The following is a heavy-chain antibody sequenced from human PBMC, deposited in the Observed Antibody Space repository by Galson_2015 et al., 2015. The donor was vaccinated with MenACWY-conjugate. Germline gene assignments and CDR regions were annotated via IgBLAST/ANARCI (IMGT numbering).Heavy chain of an antibody. CDR2: ISGSGETT. CDR1: GFTFSDYA. CDR3: ARNLYDPWYYFDH. J-gene: IGHJ4*01. D-gene: IGHD1-14*01. V-gene: IGHV3-23*01. Sequence: SLRLSCAASGFTFSDYAMTWVRQAPGRGLEWVSGISGSGETTYYADPVKGRFAISRDNSKNTLSLQMNGLRAEDTGVYFCARNLYDPWYYFDHWGHGVLVTVSS.